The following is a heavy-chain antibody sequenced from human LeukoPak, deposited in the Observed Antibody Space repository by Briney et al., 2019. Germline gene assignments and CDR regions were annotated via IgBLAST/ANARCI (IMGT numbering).Heavy chain of an antibody. Sequence: GGSLRLSCAASGFTFSDYYMSWIRQAPGKGLEWVSYISSSGSTIYYADSVKGRFTISRDNAKNSLYLQMNSLRAEDTAVYYCARAVISDSSSWYYYYYHMDVWGKGTTVTVSS. V-gene: IGHV3-11*04. CDR2: ISSSGSTI. J-gene: IGHJ6*03. CDR3: ARAVISDSSSWYYYYYHMDV. D-gene: IGHD6-13*01. CDR1: GFTFSDYY.